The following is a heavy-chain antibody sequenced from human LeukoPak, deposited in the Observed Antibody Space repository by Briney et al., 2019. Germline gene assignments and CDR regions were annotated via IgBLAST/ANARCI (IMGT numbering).Heavy chain of an antibody. Sequence: GGSLRLSCAASGFTFSSYAMHWVRQAPCKGLEWVAVISYDGSNKYYADSVKGRFTISRDNSKNTLYLQMNSLRAEDTAVYYCARGHSSSWYLFGAFDIWGQGTMVTVSS. V-gene: IGHV3-30-3*01. CDR3: ARGHSSSWYLFGAFDI. J-gene: IGHJ3*02. D-gene: IGHD6-13*01. CDR2: ISYDGSNK. CDR1: GFTFSSYA.